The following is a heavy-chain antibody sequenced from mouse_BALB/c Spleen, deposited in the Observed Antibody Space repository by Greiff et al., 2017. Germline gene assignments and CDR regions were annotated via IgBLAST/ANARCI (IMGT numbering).Heavy chain of an antibody. CDR2: INSNGGST. CDR3: ARDYEYAMDY. V-gene: IGHV5-6-3*01. D-gene: IGHD1-1*01. Sequence: VQLKESGGGLVQPGGSLKLSCAASGFTFSSYGMSWVRQTPDKRLELVATINSNGGSTYYPDSVKGRFTISRDNAKNTLYLQMSSLKSEDTAMYYCARDYEYAMDYWGQGTSVTVSS. CDR1: GFTFSSYG. J-gene: IGHJ4*01.